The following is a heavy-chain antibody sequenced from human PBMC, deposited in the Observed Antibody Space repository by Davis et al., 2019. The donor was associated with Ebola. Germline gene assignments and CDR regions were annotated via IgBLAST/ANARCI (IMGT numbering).Heavy chain of an antibody. Sequence: GESLKISCAASGFTFSSYWMRWVRQAPGKVLEWVANIKQDGSEKYYVDSVKGRFTISRDNAKNSLYLQMNSLRAEDTAVYYCARAWALELRWFDPWGQGTLVTVSS. CDR3: ARAWALELRWFDP. D-gene: IGHD1-7*01. CDR1: GFTFSSYW. J-gene: IGHJ5*02. CDR2: IKQDGSEK. V-gene: IGHV3-7*03.